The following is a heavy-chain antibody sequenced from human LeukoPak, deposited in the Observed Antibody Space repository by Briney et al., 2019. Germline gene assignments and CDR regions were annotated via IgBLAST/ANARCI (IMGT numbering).Heavy chain of an antibody. J-gene: IGHJ4*02. CDR3: ARAEYCSGGSCSTHPYFDY. D-gene: IGHD2-15*01. Sequence: EASVKVSCTASGYTFTSYGISWVRQAPGQGLEWMGWISAYNGNTNYAQKLQGRVTMTTDTSTSTAYMELRSLRSDDTAVYYCARAEYCSGGSCSTHPYFDYWGQGTLVTVSS. CDR1: GYTFTSYG. CDR2: ISAYNGNT. V-gene: IGHV1-18*01.